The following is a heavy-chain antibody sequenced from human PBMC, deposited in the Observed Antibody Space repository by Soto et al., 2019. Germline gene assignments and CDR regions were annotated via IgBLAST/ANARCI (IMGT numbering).Heavy chain of an antibody. CDR2: IYYSGST. CDR3: ASHLYYDVLTGYYKTRWFDA. V-gene: IGHV4-30-4*01. J-gene: IGHJ5*02. D-gene: IGHD3-9*01. Sequence: SETLSLTCTVSGGSISSGDYYWSWIRQPPGKGLEWIGYIYYSGSTYYNPSLKSRVTISLDTSKNQFSLNVTSVTAADTAVYFCASHLYYDVLTGYYKTRWFDAWGQGTPVTVSS. CDR1: GGSISSGDYY.